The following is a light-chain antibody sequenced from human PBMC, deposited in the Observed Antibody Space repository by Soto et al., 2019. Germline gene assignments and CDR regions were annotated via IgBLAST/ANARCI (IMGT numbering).Light chain of an antibody. J-gene: IGLJ3*02. CDR1: NIGSKD. V-gene: IGLV3-21*04. CDR2: FDT. Sequence: SYELTQPPSVSVAPGETARIPCEGNNIGSKDVHWYQQKPGQAPLLVIYFDTDRPSGIPERFSGSNSENTATLTISRVEAGDEADYYCQVWHTSSDHRGVFGGGTKLTVL. CDR3: QVWHTSSDHRGV.